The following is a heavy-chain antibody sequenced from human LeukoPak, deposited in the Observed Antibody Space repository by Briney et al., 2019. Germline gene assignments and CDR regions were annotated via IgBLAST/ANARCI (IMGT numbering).Heavy chain of an antibody. V-gene: IGHV4-34*01. D-gene: IGHD3-22*01. Sequence: PSETLSLTCAVYGGSFSGYYWSWIRQPPGKGLEWIGEINHSGSTNYNPSLKSRVTISVDTSKNQFSLKLSSVTAADTAVYYCARHRNTYYYDSSGYKRHYYFDYWGQGTLVTVSS. CDR3: ARHRNTYYYDSSGYKRHYYFDY. CDR1: GGSFSGYY. J-gene: IGHJ4*02. CDR2: INHSGST.